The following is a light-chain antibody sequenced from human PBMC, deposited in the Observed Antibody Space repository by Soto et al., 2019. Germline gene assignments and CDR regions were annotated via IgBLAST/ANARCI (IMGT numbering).Light chain of an antibody. CDR1: QSISSF. Sequence: DIQMTQSPSSLSASVGDRVTITCRASQSISSFLNWYQQKPGKAPTLLIYATSSLQSGVPSRFSGSGSETDFTLTISSLQPEDVATYYCQQSYRIPPTFGQGTKVEI. V-gene: IGKV1-39*01. CDR2: ATS. CDR3: QQSYRIPPT. J-gene: IGKJ1*01.